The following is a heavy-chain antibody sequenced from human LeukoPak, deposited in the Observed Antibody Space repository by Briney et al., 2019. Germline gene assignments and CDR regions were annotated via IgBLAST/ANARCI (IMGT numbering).Heavy chain of an antibody. J-gene: IGHJ4*02. V-gene: IGHV3-21*01. D-gene: IGHD5-12*01. CDR1: GFTFSSYS. CDR2: ISSSSSYI. Sequence: GGSLRLSCAASGFTFSSYSMNWVRQAPGKGLEWVSSISSSSSYIYYADSVKGRFAISTDNAKNSLYLQMNSLRAEDTAVYYCARSGGGYDYLDYWGQGTLVTVSS. CDR3: ARSGGGYDYLDY.